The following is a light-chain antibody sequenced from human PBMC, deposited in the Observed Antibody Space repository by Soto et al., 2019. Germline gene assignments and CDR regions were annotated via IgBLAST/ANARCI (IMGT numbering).Light chain of an antibody. V-gene: IGKV1-5*03. J-gene: IGKJ1*01. CDR1: QNIERW. CDR3: QHHNRHSEA. Sequence: IHMTQSPSALSASXGDRVTITCRASQNIERWMAWYQEKPGXAPKVVLFKASTLKSGGPSRFSGSGSVTEFTRTISSRQPDDFATYYGQHHNRHSEAFGQGTKVDIK. CDR2: KAS.